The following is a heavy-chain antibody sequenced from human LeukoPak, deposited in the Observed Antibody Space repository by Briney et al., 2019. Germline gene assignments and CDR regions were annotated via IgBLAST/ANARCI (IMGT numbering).Heavy chain of an antibody. CDR3: ARSRSYYYDSSGYSDY. V-gene: IGHV1-8*01. J-gene: IGHJ4*02. CDR2: MNPNSGNT. D-gene: IGHD3-22*01. CDR1: GYTFTSYD. Sequence: GSSVKVSCKASGYTFTSYDINWVRQATGQGLEWMGWMNPNSGNTGYAQMFQGRVTMTRNTSISTAYMELSSLRSEDTAVYYCARSRSYYYDSSGYSDYWGQGTLVTVSS.